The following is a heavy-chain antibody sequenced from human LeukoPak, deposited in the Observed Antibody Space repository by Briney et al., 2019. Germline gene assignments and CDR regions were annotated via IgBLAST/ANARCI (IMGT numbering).Heavy chain of an antibody. CDR1: GFTFNDYA. Sequence: PGGSLRLSCAASGFTFNDYAMHWVRQAPGKGLEWVSGISWNSNTIGYADSVKGRFTISRDNAKKSLYLQMNSLRAEDTALYYCAKDISKDYYFDYWGQGTLVTVSS. V-gene: IGHV3-9*01. J-gene: IGHJ4*02. CDR3: AKDISKDYYFDY. CDR2: ISWNSNTI.